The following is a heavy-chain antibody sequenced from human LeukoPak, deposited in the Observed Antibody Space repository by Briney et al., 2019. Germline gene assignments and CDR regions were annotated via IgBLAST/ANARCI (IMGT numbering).Heavy chain of an antibody. CDR3: ARARGWYYYDSSGLILDAFDI. V-gene: IGHV4-59*01. Sequence: LSETLSLTCTVSGGSISSYYWSWIRQPPGKGLEWIGYIYYSGSTNYNPSLKSRVTISVDTSKNQFSLRLSSVTAADTAVYYCARARGWYYYDSSGLILDAFDIWGQGTMVTVSS. CDR2: IYYSGST. CDR1: GGSISSYY. J-gene: IGHJ3*02. D-gene: IGHD3-22*01.